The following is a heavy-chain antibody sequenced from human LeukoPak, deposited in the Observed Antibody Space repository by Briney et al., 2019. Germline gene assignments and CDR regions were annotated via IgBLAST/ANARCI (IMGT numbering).Heavy chain of an antibody. Sequence: PGGSLRLSCAASGFTFSDYYMSWIRQAPGKGLEWVSYISSSSSYTNYADSVKGRFTISGDNAKNSLYLQMNSLRAEDTAVYYCARDQGHITMTNWGQGTLVTVSS. CDR1: GFTFSDYY. V-gene: IGHV3-11*06. J-gene: IGHJ4*02. CDR3: ARDQGHITMTN. CDR2: ISSSSSYT. D-gene: IGHD3-22*01.